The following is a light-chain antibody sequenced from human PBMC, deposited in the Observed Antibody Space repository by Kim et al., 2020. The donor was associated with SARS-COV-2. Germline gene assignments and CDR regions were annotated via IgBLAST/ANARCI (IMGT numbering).Light chain of an antibody. Sequence: SPGERATLSCRASQSVSNNYLAWHQQKPGQAPRLLIYGASNRATGIPDRFSGSGSGTDFTLTISRLEPEDFAVYHCQQYGNSPWTFGQGTKVDIK. CDR3: QQYGNSPWT. CDR1: QSVSNNY. CDR2: GAS. V-gene: IGKV3-20*01. J-gene: IGKJ1*01.